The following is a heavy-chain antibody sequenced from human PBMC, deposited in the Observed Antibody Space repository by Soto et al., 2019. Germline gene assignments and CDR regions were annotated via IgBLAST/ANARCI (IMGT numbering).Heavy chain of an antibody. CDR2: ISAYNGNT. D-gene: IGHD3-3*01. V-gene: IGHV1-18*04. J-gene: IGHJ6*02. CDR1: GYTFTSYG. CDR3: ARRTTLRFLEWLPTNYYYYGMDV. Sequence: ASVKVSCKASGYTFTSYGISWVRQAPGQGLEWMGWISAYNGNTNYAQKLQGRVTMTTDTSTSTAYMELRSLRSDDTAVYYCARRTTLRFLEWLPTNYYYYGMDVWGRGTTVTVSS.